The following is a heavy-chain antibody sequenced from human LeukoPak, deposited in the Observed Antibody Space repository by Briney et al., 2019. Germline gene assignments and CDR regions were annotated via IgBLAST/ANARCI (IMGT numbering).Heavy chain of an antibody. V-gene: IGHV3-33*06. CDR1: GFTFSSYG. J-gene: IGHJ4*02. D-gene: IGHD2-2*01. Sequence: PGGSLRLSCAASGFTFSSYGMHWVRQAPGKGLEWVAVIWYDGSNKYYADSVKGRFTISRDNSKNTLYLQMDSLRAEDTAMYYCTKDVSVVLATINYWGQGTLVTVSS. CDR3: TKDVSVVLATINY. CDR2: IWYDGSNK.